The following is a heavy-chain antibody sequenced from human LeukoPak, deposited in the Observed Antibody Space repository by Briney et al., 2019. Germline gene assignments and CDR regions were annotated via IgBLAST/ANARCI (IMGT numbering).Heavy chain of an antibody. J-gene: IGHJ5*02. CDR2: IRYDGSNK. D-gene: IGHD2-2*01. Sequence: GGSLRLSCAASGFSFNSYGMHWVRQAPSQGLEWVAFIRYDGSNKYYADSVKGRFTISRDNSKNTLYLQMNSLRPEDTAMYYSLGHCSCTNCRDRFDPWGQGTLVTVSS. CDR3: LGHCSCTNCRDRFDP. CDR1: GFSFNSYG. V-gene: IGHV3-30*02.